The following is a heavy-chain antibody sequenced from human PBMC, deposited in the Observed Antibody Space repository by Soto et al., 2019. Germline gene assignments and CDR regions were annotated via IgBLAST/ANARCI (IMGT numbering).Heavy chain of an antibody. CDR2: IYWDDDK. CDR1: GFSLSTSGVG. J-gene: IGHJ4*02. Sequence: SGPTLVKPTQTLTLTCTFSGFSLSTSGVGVGWIRQPPGKALEWLALIYWDDDKRYSPSLKSRLTITKDTSKNQVVLTMTNMDPVDTATYYCAHRREGDPSDYFDYWGQGTLVTVSS. CDR3: AHRREGDPSDYFDY. V-gene: IGHV2-5*02. D-gene: IGHD2-21*02.